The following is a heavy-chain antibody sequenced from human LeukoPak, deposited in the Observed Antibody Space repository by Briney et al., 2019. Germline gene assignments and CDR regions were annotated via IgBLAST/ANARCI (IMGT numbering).Heavy chain of an antibody. J-gene: IGHJ4*02. Sequence: ASVKVSCKASGGTFSSYAISWVRQAPGQGLEWMGGIIPIFGTANYAQKYQGRVTITTDESTSTAYMELSSLRAEDTAVYYCARGPYLVFDYWGQGTLVTVSS. CDR3: ARGPYLVFDY. CDR2: IIPIFGTA. CDR1: GGTFSSYA. D-gene: IGHD3-9*01. V-gene: IGHV1-69*05.